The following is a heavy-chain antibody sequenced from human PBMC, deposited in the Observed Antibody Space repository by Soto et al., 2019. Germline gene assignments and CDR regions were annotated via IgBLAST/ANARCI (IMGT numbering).Heavy chain of an antibody. CDR2: IYPGDADT. Sequence: GESLKLSGKGAGYSFTSYWIGWVRQMPGKGLEWMGIIYPGDADTRYSPSFQGQVTISADKSISTAYLQWSSLKASDTAMYYCARHLGSSGYYYIDYWGQGTLVTVSS. D-gene: IGHD3-22*01. J-gene: IGHJ4*02. CDR1: GYSFTSYW. CDR3: ARHLGSSGYYYIDY. V-gene: IGHV5-51*01.